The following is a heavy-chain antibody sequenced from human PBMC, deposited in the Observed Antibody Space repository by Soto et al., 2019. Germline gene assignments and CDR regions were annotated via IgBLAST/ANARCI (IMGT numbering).Heavy chain of an antibody. Sequence: QVQLQESGPGLVKPSETLSLICTVSGGSISLHYWSWIRQPAGTRLEWIGRMYVTGTTNYNPSLKNRVSMSIDTSKNQFSLKLSSVTAADTAVYYCARDGGYTGYEEGNPFDIWGQGTMVTVSS. J-gene: IGHJ3*02. D-gene: IGHD5-12*01. CDR3: ARDGGYTGYEEGNPFDI. CDR1: GGSISLHY. V-gene: IGHV4-4*07. CDR2: MYVTGTT.